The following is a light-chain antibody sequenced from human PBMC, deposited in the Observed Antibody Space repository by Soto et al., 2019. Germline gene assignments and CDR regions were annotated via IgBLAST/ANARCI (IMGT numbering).Light chain of an antibody. CDR3: QQYNSYSWT. Sequence: DIQMTQSPPTLSASAGDRVTITCRASESTSSWLAWYQQKPGKAPKLLMYKASSLESGVPSRFSGSGSGTEFTLTISSLQPDDFATYYCQQYNSYSWTFGQGTKVDIK. V-gene: IGKV1-5*03. J-gene: IGKJ1*01. CDR1: ESTSSW. CDR2: KAS.